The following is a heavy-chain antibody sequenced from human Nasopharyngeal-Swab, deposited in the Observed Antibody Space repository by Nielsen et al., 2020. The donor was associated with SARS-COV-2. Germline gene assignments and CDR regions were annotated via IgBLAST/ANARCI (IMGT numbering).Heavy chain of an antibody. D-gene: IGHD2-2*01. CDR3: ATAPLGYCSSTSCFGWFDP. Sequence: ASVKVSCKVSGYTLTELSMHWVRQAPGKGLEWMGGFDPEDGETIYAQKFQGRVTMTEDTSTDTAYMELSRLRSEDTAVYYCATAPLGYCSSTSCFGWFDPWGQGTLVTVSS. V-gene: IGHV1-24*01. J-gene: IGHJ5*02. CDR2: FDPEDGET. CDR1: GYTLTELS.